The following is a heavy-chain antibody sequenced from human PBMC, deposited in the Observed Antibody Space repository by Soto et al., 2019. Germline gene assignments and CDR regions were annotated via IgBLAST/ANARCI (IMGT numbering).Heavy chain of an antibody. J-gene: IGHJ1*01. CDR3: ARLLGSGSSDIYS. CDR2: IIPILGIA. Sequence: SVKVSYKASGGTFSSDTISWVRQAPGQGLEWMGRIIPILGIANYAQKFQGRVTITADKSTSTAYMELSSLRSEDTAVYYCARLLGSGSSDIYSCGQGTLVTVSA. V-gene: IGHV1-69*02. CDR1: GGTFSSDT. D-gene: IGHD6-19*01.